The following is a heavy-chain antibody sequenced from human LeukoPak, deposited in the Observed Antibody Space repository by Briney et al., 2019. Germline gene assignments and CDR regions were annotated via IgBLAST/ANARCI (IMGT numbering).Heavy chain of an antibody. CDR1: GGSIRSYY. D-gene: IGHD2-2*01. CDR2: IYTSGIT. Sequence: KPSETLSLTCTVSGGSIRSYYWSWIRQPAGKGLEWIGRIYTSGITNFNPSLKSRVTISVDTSKNQFSLNLSSVTAADTAVYFCARDEGSSYPFDYWGQGTLVTVSS. J-gene: IGHJ4*02. CDR3: ARDEGSSYPFDY. V-gene: IGHV4-4*07.